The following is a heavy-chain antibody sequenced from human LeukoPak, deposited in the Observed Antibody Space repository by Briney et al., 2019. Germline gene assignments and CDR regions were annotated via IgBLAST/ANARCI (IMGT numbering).Heavy chain of an antibody. V-gene: IGHV5-51*01. Sequence: GESLTISCKTSGYNFTTSWIGWVRQMFGKGLEWMGIIYPGDSDARYSPSFQGQVTFSADKSITTAYLQWNSLKASDTAMYYCARSHGSGSLDVWGQGTLVTVSS. CDR1: GYNFTTSW. CDR3: ARSHGSGSLDV. D-gene: IGHD3-22*01. CDR2: IYPGDSDA. J-gene: IGHJ4*02.